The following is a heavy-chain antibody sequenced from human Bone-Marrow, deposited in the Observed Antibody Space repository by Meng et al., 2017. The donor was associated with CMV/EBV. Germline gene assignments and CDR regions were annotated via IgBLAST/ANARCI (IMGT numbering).Heavy chain of an antibody. CDR3: ARDKYQLPHNDAFDI. CDR1: GFTFSSYW. CDR2: INSDGSST. Sequence: GESLKISCAASGFTFSSYWMHWVRQAPGKGLVWVSRINSDGSSTSYADSVKGRFTISRDNAKNTLYLQMNSLRAEDTAVYYCARDKYQLPHNDAFDIWGQWKMVNVSS. J-gene: IGHJ3*02. D-gene: IGHD2-2*01. V-gene: IGHV3-74*01.